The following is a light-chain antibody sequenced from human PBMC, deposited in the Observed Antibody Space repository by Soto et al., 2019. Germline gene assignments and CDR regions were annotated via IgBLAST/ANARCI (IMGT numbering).Light chain of an antibody. J-gene: IGKJ3*01. CDR2: DTS. CDR3: QQRTNWPRSFT. Sequence: EIVLTQSPATLSLSPGERATLSCRASQSVSSYLAWYQQKPGQAPRLLIYDTSKRATGIPARFSGNGSGTDFTLTISSLEPEDFAVYYCQQRTNWPRSFTFGPGTKVDIK. V-gene: IGKV3-11*01. CDR1: QSVSSY.